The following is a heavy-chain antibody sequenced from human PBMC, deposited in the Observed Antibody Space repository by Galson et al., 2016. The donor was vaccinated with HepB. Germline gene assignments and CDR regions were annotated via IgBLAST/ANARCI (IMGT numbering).Heavy chain of an antibody. D-gene: IGHD6-19*01. J-gene: IGHJ3*02. V-gene: IGHV3-30-3*01. Sequence: SLRLSCAASGFTFSRSAMHWVRQAPGKGLQWVAVISYDGSHKYCADSVKGRFTIFRDNSKNTLYLQMNSLRADDTAVYYCANHRTTGFPSGWGGSFDIWGQGTVVTVAS. CDR1: GFTFSRSA. CDR3: ANHRTTGFPSGWGGSFDI. CDR2: ISYDGSHK.